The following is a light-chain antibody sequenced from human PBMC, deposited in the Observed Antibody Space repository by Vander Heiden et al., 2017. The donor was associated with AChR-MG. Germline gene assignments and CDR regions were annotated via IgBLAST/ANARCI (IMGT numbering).Light chain of an antibody. CDR1: QTISSMY. V-gene: IGKV3-20*01. CDR2: GAS. J-gene: IGKJ2*01. CDR3: QQYGRSPYT. Sequence: EVVLKQSPGTLSLSPGERATLSCRASQTISSMYLAWYRQKPGQAPRLLLYGASSRATGVPDRISGSGSGTDFTLTISKLEPEDFAVYYCQQYGRSPYTFGQGTKLEIK.